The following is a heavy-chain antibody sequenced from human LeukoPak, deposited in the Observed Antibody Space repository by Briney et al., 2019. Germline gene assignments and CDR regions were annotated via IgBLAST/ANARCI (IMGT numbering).Heavy chain of an antibody. J-gene: IGHJ4*02. CDR3: AKDGRYYYDSSG. CDR2: ISGSGGST. D-gene: IGHD3-22*01. Sequence: GGSLRLSCAASGFTFSSYNMNWVRQAPGKGLEWVSAISGSGGSTYYADSVKGRFTISRDNSKNTLYLQMNSLRAEDTAVYYCAKDGRYYYDSSGWGQGALVTVSS. CDR1: GFTFSSYN. V-gene: IGHV3-23*01.